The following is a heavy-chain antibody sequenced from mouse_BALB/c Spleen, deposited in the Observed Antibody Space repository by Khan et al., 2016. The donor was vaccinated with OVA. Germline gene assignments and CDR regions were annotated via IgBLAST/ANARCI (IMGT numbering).Heavy chain of an antibody. J-gene: IGHJ3*01. CDR2: VSTGGSYT. D-gene: IGHD1-1*01. Sequence: EVELVESGGDLVKPGGSLKLSCAASGFTFSTYGMSWVRQTPDKRLEWVATVSTGGSYTYYQDSVKGRFTISRDNAKNTLYLQMSSLKSEDTAMFYCARLAYYYDSEGFAYWGQGTLVTVS. CDR1: GFTFSTYG. CDR3: ARLAYYYDSEGFAY. V-gene: IGHV5-6*01.